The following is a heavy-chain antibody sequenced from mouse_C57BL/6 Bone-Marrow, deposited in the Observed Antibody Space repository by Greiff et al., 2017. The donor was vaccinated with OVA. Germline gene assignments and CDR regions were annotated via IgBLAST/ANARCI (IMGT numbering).Heavy chain of an antibody. CDR2: IDPSDSYT. CDR3: AREELYCRFAD. J-gene: IGHJ3*01. D-gene: IGHD2-1*01. Sequence: QVQLQQPGAELVKPGASVKLSFKASGYTFTSYWMQWVKQRPGQGLEWIGEIDPSDSYTNYNQKFKGKATLTVDTSSSTAYMQLSSLTSEDSAVYYCAREELYCRFADWGQGTLVTVSA. V-gene: IGHV1-50*01. CDR1: GYTFTSYW.